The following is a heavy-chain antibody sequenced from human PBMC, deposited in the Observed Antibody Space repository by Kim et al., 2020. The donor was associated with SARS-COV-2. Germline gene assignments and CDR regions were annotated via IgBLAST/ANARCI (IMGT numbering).Heavy chain of an antibody. V-gene: IGHV3-13*01. Sequence: GGSLRLSCAASGFTFSSYDMHWVRQATGKGLEWVSAIGTAGDTYYPGSVKGRFTISRENAKNSLYLQMNSLRAGDTAVYYCARGNTVTTGYYYYYGMDVWGQGTTGTVSS. D-gene: IGHD4-4*01. CDR3: ARGNTVTTGYYYYYGMDV. CDR2: IGTAGDT. J-gene: IGHJ6*02. CDR1: GFTFSSYD.